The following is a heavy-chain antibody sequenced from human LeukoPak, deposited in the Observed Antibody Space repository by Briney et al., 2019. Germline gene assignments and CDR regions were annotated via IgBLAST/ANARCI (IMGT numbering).Heavy chain of an antibody. J-gene: IGHJ6*03. D-gene: IGHD1-26*01. CDR3: ATSFSGSYRVDYYYYYMDV. CDR2: IYYSGIT. V-gene: IGHV4-31*03. Sequence: SETLSLTCTVSGGSISSGGYYWSWIRQHPGKGLEWIGYIYYSGITYYNPSLKSRVTISVDTSKNQFSLKLSSVTAADTAVYYCATSFSGSYRVDYYYYYMDVWGKGTTVTVSS. CDR1: GGSISSGGYY.